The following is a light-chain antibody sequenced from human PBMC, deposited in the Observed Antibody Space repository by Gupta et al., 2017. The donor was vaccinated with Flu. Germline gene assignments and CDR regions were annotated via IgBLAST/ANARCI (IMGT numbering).Light chain of an antibody. J-gene: IGKJ1*01. Sequence: EIEMTPTLATLSVATGERATLSCRASQSVSTNLAWYPQKPGQAPRLLIYGASTRATGIPARFSGSGSGTEFTLTISSLQSEDFAVYYCQQYNSWPLTFGQGTKVEIK. CDR2: GAS. V-gene: IGKV3D-15*01. CDR3: QQYNSWPLT. CDR1: QSVSTN.